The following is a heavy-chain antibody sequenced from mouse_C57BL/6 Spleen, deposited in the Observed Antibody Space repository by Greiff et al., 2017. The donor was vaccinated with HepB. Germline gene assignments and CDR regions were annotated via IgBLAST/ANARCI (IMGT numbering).Heavy chain of an antibody. CDR2: ISSGGDYI. J-gene: IGHJ4*01. Sequence: EVKLVESGEGLVKPGGSLKLSCAASGFTFSSYAMSWVRQTPEKRLEWVAYISSGGDYIYYADTVKGRFTISRDNARNTLYLQMSSLKSEDTAMYYCTREITTGAMDYWGQGTSVTVSS. D-gene: IGHD1-1*01. V-gene: IGHV5-9-1*02. CDR1: GFTFSSYA. CDR3: TREITTGAMDY.